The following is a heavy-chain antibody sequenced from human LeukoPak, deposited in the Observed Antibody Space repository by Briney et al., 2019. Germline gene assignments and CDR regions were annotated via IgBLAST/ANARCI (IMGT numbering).Heavy chain of an antibody. CDR2: FDPERGET. J-gene: IGHJ4*02. CDR3: ATGSIVYDF. D-gene: IGHD1-26*01. V-gene: IGHV1-24*01. CDR1: GHSLTKFS. Sequence: ASVKVSCKVSGHSLTKFSMEWVRQAPGKGLEWMGGFDPERGETIHAQKFQGRFTMTGDTSTDTAYMELNSLTSEDTAVYYCATGSIVYDFWGQGTLVTVSS.